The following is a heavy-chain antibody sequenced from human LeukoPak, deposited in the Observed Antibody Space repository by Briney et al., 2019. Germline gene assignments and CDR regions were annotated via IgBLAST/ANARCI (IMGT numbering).Heavy chain of an antibody. CDR2: INPSGGST. Sequence: GASVKVSCKASVYTFTDYYMHWVPQAPGQGLEWMGIINPSGGSTTYAQKFQGRVTMTRDTSTSTVYMELSSLRSEDTAVYYCARDRIATADSFYFYMDVWGKGTTVTVSS. J-gene: IGHJ6*03. CDR3: ARDRIATADSFYFYMDV. D-gene: IGHD6-13*01. CDR1: VYTFTDYY. V-gene: IGHV1-46*01.